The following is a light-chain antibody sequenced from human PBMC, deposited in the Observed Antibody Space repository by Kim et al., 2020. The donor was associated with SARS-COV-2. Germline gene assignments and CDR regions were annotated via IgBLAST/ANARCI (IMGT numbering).Light chain of an antibody. J-gene: IGKJ1*01. CDR2: TTS. Sequence: DIQMTQSPSSLSASIGDRVTITCRASQSIRSYLNWYQQRAGQVPKLLIYTTSNLQSGVPSRFSGSGSGTDFTLTISSLQPEDFATYYCQQSYSTPSTFGQGTKVDIK. CDR1: QSIRSY. CDR3: QQSYSTPST. V-gene: IGKV1-39*01.